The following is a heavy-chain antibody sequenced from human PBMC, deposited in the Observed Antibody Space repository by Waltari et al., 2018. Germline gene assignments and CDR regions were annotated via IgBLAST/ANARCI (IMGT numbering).Heavy chain of an antibody. CDR1: GFTFTSYG. CDR3: ARDKSVYSYQPIDY. CDR2: TSAYNGNT. D-gene: IGHD6-13*01. Sequence: QVQLVQSGAEVKKPGASVKVSCKTSGFTFTSYGISWVRQAPGQGLEWMGWTSAYNGNTNPAQKLQGRVTMTTDTSTSTAYMELRSLRSDDTAVYYCARDKSVYSYQPIDYWGQGTLVTVSS. J-gene: IGHJ4*02. V-gene: IGHV1-18*01.